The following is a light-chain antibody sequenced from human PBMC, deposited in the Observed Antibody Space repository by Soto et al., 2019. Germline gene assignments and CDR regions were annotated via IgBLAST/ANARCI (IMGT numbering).Light chain of an antibody. J-gene: IGKJ4*01. CDR3: QQYYISPLT. CDR2: WAS. CDR1: QSVLYSSNSKNY. Sequence: DIVMTQSPDSLAVSLGERATIWCKSSQSVLYSSNSKNYLAWYQQKPGQPPKLLIYWASTRESGVPDRFSGSGSGTDFTLTISSLQAEDVAVYYCQQYYISPLTFGGGTKVEIK. V-gene: IGKV4-1*01.